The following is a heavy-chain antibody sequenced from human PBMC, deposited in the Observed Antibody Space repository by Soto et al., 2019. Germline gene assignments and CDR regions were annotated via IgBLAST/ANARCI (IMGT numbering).Heavy chain of an antibody. Sequence: PSETLSLTCTVSGDSINTKYWTWIRQPPGKGLEWIGYISNSGSTEYNPYLRSRVTISIDTSKNQFSLKLTSLTAADTAVYYCAKQYGDIQSWGQGTLVTVSS. D-gene: IGHD4-17*01. CDR2: ISNSGST. J-gene: IGHJ5*02. CDR1: GDSINTKY. V-gene: IGHV4-59*03. CDR3: AKQYGDIQS.